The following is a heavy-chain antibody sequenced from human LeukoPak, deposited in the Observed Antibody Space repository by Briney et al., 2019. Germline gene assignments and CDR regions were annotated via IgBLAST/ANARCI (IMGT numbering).Heavy chain of an antibody. CDR2: IYSGGST. CDR3: ARDPSGGDYSGTNFDY. CDR1: GFTVSSNY. D-gene: IGHD4-17*01. J-gene: IGHJ4*02. Sequence: GGSLRLSCAASGFTVSSNYMSWVRQAPGKGLEWVSVIYSGGSTYYADSVKGRFTISRDNSKNTLYLQMNSLRAEDTAVYCARDPSGGDYSGTNFDYWGQGTLVTVSS. V-gene: IGHV3-66*01.